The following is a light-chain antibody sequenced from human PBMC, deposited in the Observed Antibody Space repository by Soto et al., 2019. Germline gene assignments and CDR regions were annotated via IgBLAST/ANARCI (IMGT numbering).Light chain of an antibody. CDR3: AAWDDSLNGYV. CDR1: SSNIGSNP. J-gene: IGLJ1*01. V-gene: IGLV1-44*01. Sequence: QSVLTQPPSASGTPGQRVTISCSGSSSNIGSNPVNWYQQLPGTAPKLLIYSNNQRPSVVPDRFSGSKSGTSASLAISGLQSEDEADYYCAAWDDSLNGYVFGTGTKLTVL. CDR2: SNN.